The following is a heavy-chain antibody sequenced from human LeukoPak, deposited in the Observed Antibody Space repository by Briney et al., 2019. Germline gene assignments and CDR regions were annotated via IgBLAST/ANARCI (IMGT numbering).Heavy chain of an antibody. Sequence: GGSLRLSCAASGFTFSTYSMNWVRQAPGKGLEWVSYISSSSTIYYADSVKGRLTISRDNAKNSLYLQMNSLRAEDTAVYYCARGSTYYDSSGQVPFDYWGQGTLVTVSS. CDR3: ARGSTYYDSSGQVPFDY. J-gene: IGHJ4*02. CDR2: ISSSSTI. V-gene: IGHV3-48*01. CDR1: GFTFSTYS. D-gene: IGHD3-22*01.